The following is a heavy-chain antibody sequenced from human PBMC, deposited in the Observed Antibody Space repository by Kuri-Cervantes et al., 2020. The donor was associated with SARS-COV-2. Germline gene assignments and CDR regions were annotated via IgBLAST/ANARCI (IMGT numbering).Heavy chain of an antibody. CDR3: AMEKGPSGGAIAY. V-gene: IGHV3-53*01. Sequence: GESLKISCAASGLSVFNKYMSWVRRAPGKGLEWVSIIYDSGSTYYRDSVKGRFTISRDSSKNTLSLQMNSLRVEDTAVYYCAMEKGPSGGAIAYWGQGTLVTVSS. D-gene: IGHD6-19*01. CDR2: IYDSGST. J-gene: IGHJ4*02. CDR1: GLSVFNKY.